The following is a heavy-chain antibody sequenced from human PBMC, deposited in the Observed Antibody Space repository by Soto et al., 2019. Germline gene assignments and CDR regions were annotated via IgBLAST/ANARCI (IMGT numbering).Heavy chain of an antibody. CDR3: AARGLGYDDSQKYC. CDR2: ISGSGFTT. Sequence: GGSLRLSCAASGFTFSTYAMNWVRQAPGKGLEWVSVISGSGFTTYYADSVKGRFTISRDGSKNTLYLQMNSLRAEDTAVYYCAARGLGYDDSQKYCWGQGTLVTVSS. V-gene: IGHV3-23*01. D-gene: IGHD5-12*01. CDR1: GFTFSTYA. J-gene: IGHJ4*02.